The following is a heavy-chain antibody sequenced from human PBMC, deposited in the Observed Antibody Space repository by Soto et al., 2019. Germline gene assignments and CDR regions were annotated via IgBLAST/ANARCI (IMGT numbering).Heavy chain of an antibody. V-gene: IGHV3-30*18. CDR3: AKDRLATSYYFDK. D-gene: IGHD5-12*01. CDR1: GFTFTTFG. Sequence: PGGSLRLSCAASGFTFTTFGMHWVRQPPGKGLEWVAVITHDGNNKFYADSVKGRFTISRDNSKNTVYLQMSSLKPEDTGIYFCAKDRLATSYYFDKWGQGILVTVSS. CDR2: ITHDGNNK. J-gene: IGHJ4*02.